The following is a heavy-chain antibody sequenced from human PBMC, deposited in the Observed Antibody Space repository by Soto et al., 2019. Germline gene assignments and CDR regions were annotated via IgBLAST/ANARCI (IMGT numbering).Heavy chain of an antibody. CDR2: IDYSGST. CDR1: DGSVSSSSYY. CDR3: ARESRVLGHCDY. Sequence: QVQLQESGPGLVKPSETLSLSCTVSDGSVSSSSYYWSWIRQPPGKGLEWIGYIDYSGSTNYNPSLKSRVTISVDTSKNQFSLKVSSVTAADTAVYYCARESRVLGHCDYWGQGTLVTVSS. D-gene: IGHD3-3*01. J-gene: IGHJ4*02. V-gene: IGHV4-61*01.